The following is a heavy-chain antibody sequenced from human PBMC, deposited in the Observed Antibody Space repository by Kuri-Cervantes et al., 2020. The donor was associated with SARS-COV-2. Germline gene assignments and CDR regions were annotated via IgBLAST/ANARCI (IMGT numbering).Heavy chain of an antibody. CDR1: GFTFSSYS. V-gene: IGHV3-48*04. Sequence: GGSLRLSCAASGFTFSSYSMNWVRQAPGKGLEWVSYISSSSSTIYYADSVKGRFTISRDNAKNTLYLQMNSLRAEDTAVYYCARDFFPGGGYCTNGVCSPGWFDPWGQGTLVTVSS. CDR3: ARDFFPGGGYCTNGVCSPGWFDP. D-gene: IGHD2-8*01. J-gene: IGHJ5*02. CDR2: ISSSSSTI.